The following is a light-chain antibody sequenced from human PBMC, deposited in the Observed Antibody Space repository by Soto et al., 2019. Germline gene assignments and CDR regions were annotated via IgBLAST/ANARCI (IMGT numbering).Light chain of an antibody. CDR2: DAS. CDR1: QSVGSY. J-gene: IGKJ2*01. V-gene: IGKV3-11*01. Sequence: EIVLTQSPATLSLSPGQRATLSCRASQSVGSYLAWYQQKPGQAPRLLIYDASNRATGIPDRFSGGASGTDFTLTISSLEPEDFAVYYCHQRSNWPRTFGQGTKLEIK. CDR3: HQRSNWPRT.